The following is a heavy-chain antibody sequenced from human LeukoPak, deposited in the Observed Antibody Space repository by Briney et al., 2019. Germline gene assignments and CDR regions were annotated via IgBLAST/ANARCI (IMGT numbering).Heavy chain of an antibody. CDR2: IYSGGNT. CDR1: GFTVSSNY. CDR3: ASLWAGNY. V-gene: IGHV3-53*01. D-gene: IGHD3-10*01. J-gene: IGHJ4*02. Sequence: GGSLRLSCAASGFTVSSNYMSWVRQAPGKGLEWVSIIYSGGNTYYADYLKGRFTIYRDNSRNTVYLQMNSLRAEDTAVYYCASLWAGNYWGQGTLVAVSS.